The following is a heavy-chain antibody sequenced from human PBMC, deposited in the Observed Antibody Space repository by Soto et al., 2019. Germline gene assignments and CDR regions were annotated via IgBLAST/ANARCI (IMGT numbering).Heavy chain of an antibody. D-gene: IGHD6-13*01. CDR2: LLYNGYTQ. CDR3: ARAPNVSSWPYYFDS. CDR1: GFTFTNFG. V-gene: IGHV3-30*04. J-gene: IGHJ4*02. Sequence: QVQLVESGGGVVQPGRSLRLSCAASGFTFTNFGLHWVRQAPDQGLEWVAVLLYNGYTQYYADSVKGRFTISGDNSKNTLYLQMDSLQPEDTAVYYCARAPNVSSWPYYFDSWGLGTLVAVSS.